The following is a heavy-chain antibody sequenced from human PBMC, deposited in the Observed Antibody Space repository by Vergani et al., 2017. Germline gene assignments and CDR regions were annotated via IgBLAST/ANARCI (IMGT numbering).Heavy chain of an antibody. CDR1: GFTFSSYW. Sequence: EVQLVESGGGLVQPGGSLRLSCAASGFTFSSYWMYWVRQAPGKGLEWVSAISGSGGSTYYADSVKGRFTISRDNSKNKLYLQMNSLRAEDTAVYYCAKNPXIVVVPTSINCFDPWGQGTLVTVSS. J-gene: IGHJ5*02. CDR2: ISGSGGST. D-gene: IGHD2-2*01. V-gene: IGHV3-23*04. CDR3: AKNPXIVVVPTSINCFDP.